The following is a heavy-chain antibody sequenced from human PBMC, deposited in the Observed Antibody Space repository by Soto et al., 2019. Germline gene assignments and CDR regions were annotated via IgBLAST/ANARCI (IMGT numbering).Heavy chain of an antibody. J-gene: IGHJ4*02. Sequence: QITLKESGPTLVKPTQTLTLTCTFSGFSLSTSGVGVCWILQPPGKSLEWLALIYWYDDKRYSPSLKSRLTITNDTYKIPVVLTLTHMDPVDTATCYCAQRFGRLHSVTSSDYWGQGTLVTVSS. CDR3: AQRFGRLHSVTSSDY. V-gene: IGHV2-5*01. CDR2: IYWYDDK. CDR1: GFSLSTSGVG. D-gene: IGHD4-4*01.